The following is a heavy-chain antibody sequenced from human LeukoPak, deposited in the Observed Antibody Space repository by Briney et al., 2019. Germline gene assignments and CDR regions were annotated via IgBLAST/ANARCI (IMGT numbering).Heavy chain of an antibody. D-gene: IGHD4-11*01. Sequence: PGGSLTLSCAASGFTFSSYCMSWDRHAPGEGREWVANIKQDGSEKYHVDSVKGRFTISRDNAKNSLYLQMNSLRAEDTAVYYCARDRLVSNFLGYYYYGMDVWGQGTTVTVSS. V-gene: IGHV3-7*01. J-gene: IGHJ6*02. CDR2: IKQDGSEK. CDR1: GFTFSSYC. CDR3: ARDRLVSNFLGYYYYGMDV.